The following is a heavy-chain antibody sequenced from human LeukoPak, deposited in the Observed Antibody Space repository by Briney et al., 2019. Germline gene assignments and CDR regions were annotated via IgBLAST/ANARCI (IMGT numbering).Heavy chain of an antibody. J-gene: IGHJ4*02. D-gene: IGHD3-22*01. CDR1: GFAFSRYA. CDR3: ARHLAMIY. V-gene: IGHV3-23*01. Sequence: GGSLRLSCVASGFAFSRYAMNWVRQTPGKGLEWVSTVSDTGGSTYYADSVKGRFTISRDNSKNTFYLQMNSLRAEDTAVYYCARHLAMIYWGQGTLVTVSS. CDR2: VSDTGGST.